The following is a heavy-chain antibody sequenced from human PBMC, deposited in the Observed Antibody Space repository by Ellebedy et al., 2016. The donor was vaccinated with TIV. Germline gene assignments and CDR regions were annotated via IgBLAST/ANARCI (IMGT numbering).Heavy chain of an antibody. CDR2: IYPGDSDT. J-gene: IGHJ4*02. Sequence: GESLKISCKTSGYIFSNYWIGWVRQMPGRGLEWMGIIYPGDSDTRYSPSSEGQVTISADKPISTAYLQWSSLKAPDTAMYYCARHDYGGQGGLDFWGQGTLVTVSS. D-gene: IGHD4-17*01. V-gene: IGHV5-51*01. CDR3: ARHDYGGQGGLDF. CDR1: GYIFSNYW.